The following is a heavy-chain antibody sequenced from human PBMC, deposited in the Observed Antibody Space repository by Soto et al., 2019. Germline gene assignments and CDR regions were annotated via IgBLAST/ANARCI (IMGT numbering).Heavy chain of an antibody. CDR3: ARAQLLYEGGYYYYYGMDV. J-gene: IGHJ6*02. D-gene: IGHD2-2*02. Sequence: QVQLQQWGAGLLKPSETLSLTCAVYGGSFSGYYWSWIRQPPGKGLEWIGEINHSGSTNYNPSLKSRVTISVDTSKNQFSLKLSSVTAADTAVYYCARAQLLYEGGYYYYYGMDVWGQGTTVTVSS. CDR2: INHSGST. CDR1: GGSFSGYY. V-gene: IGHV4-34*01.